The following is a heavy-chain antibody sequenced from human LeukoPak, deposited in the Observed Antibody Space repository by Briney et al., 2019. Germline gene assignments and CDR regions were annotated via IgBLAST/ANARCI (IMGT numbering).Heavy chain of an antibody. Sequence: GMSLRLSCAASGFTFNVYAIHWVRQAPGKGLEWVAVIWNDGSNKYYADSVKGRFTISRDNSKNTLYLQMNSLRAEDTAVYYCAATYYDILTGYYLSDYWGQGTMVTVSS. CDR3: AATYYDILTGYYLSDY. V-gene: IGHV3-33*01. D-gene: IGHD3-9*01. CDR1: GFTFNVYA. CDR2: IWNDGSNK. J-gene: IGHJ4*03.